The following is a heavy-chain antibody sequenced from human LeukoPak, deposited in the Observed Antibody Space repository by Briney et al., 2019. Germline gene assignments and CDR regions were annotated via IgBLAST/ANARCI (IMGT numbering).Heavy chain of an antibody. CDR3: ARDLRGFGVDWVYFDY. V-gene: IGHV4-59*01. CDR1: GGSISSYY. J-gene: IGHJ4*02. D-gene: IGHD3-3*01. Sequence: PSETLSLTCTVSGGSISSYYWSWIRQPPGKGLEWIGYIYYSGSTNYNPSLKSRVTISVDTSKNQFSLKLSSVTAADTAVYYCARDLRGFGVDWVYFDYWGQGTLVTVSS. CDR2: IYYSGST.